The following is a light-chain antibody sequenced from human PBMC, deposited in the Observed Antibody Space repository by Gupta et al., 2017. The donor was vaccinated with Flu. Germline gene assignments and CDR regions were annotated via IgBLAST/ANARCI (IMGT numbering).Light chain of an antibody. CDR2: KAS. Sequence: DIQMTQSPSTLSASVGDTVTIPCRASQSIGSQLAWYQHKPGKAPKLLIYKASSLESGVPSRFSGSGSGTEFTLTISSLQPEDFATYCCLQYNGYFLYTFGQGTKL. CDR1: QSIGSQ. CDR3: LQYNGYFLYT. J-gene: IGKJ2*01. V-gene: IGKV1-5*03.